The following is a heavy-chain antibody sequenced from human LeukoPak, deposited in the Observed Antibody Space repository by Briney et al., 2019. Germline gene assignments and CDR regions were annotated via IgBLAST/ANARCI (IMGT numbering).Heavy chain of an antibody. V-gene: IGHV3-23*01. D-gene: IGHD3-22*01. J-gene: IGHJ3*02. Sequence: PGGSLRLSCAASGFTFSRFAMSWVRQAPGKGLEWVSGISGSGGNTYYANSVKGRFTISRDNSKNTLYVQMNSLRAEDTAVYYCAKIFSYYWDTSPRGAFDIWGQGTMVTVSS. CDR2: ISGSGGNT. CDR3: AKIFSYYWDTSPRGAFDI. CDR1: GFTFSRFA.